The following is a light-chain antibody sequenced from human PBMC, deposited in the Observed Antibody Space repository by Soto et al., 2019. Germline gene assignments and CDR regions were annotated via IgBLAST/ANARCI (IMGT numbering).Light chain of an antibody. Sequence: DIVMTQSPLSLPVTPGEPASISCRSSQSLLHSNGYNYLDWYLQKPGQSPQHLIYLGSNRSSGVHDRFSGSGSGTDFTLKISRGEAEDVGDYYCMQALQTPRTFGQGTKVEIK. CDR1: QSLLHSNGYNY. CDR2: LGS. CDR3: MQALQTPRT. V-gene: IGKV2-28*01. J-gene: IGKJ1*01.